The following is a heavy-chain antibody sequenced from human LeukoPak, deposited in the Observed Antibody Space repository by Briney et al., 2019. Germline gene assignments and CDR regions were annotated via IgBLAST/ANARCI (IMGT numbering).Heavy chain of an antibody. CDR3: ASRDKGYYYGMDV. J-gene: IGHJ6*02. Sequence: GGSLRLSCAASGFTVRIIYMSWVRPAPGKGLECVSLLYSSDSTYYADSVKGRFTISRDNSKNTLYLQMNSLRAEDTAVYYCASRDKGYYYGMDVWGQGTTVTVSS. CDR2: LYSSDST. CDR1: GFTVRIIY. D-gene: IGHD5-24*01. V-gene: IGHV3-66*01.